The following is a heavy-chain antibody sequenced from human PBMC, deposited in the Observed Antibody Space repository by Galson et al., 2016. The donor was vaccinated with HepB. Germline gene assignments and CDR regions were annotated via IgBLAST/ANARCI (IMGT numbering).Heavy chain of an antibody. Sequence: SLRLSCAASGFTFSSYAMSWVRQAPGKGLEWVSAISGSGASTYYADSVKGRFTISRDNSKNTLYLHMNSLRAEDTAVYYCAKGGGYNSAYYVYYYMDVWGKGTTVTVSS. CDR3: AKGGGYNSAYYVYYYMDV. CDR2: ISGSGAST. J-gene: IGHJ6*03. V-gene: IGHV3-23*01. D-gene: IGHD5-24*01. CDR1: GFTFSSYA.